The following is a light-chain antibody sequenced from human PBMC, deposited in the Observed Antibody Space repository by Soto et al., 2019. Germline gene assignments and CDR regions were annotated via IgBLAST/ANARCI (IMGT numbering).Light chain of an antibody. CDR2: DAS. V-gene: IGKV3-11*01. J-gene: IGKJ4*01. Sequence: EIVLTQSPGTLSLSPGERATLSCRASQSVTSSYLAWYQQKPGQAPRLLIYDASNRATGIPARFTGSGSGTDFTLTIRSLEPEDFAIYYCQQRDSWPLTFGGGTKVDIK. CDR3: QQRDSWPLT. CDR1: QSVTSSY.